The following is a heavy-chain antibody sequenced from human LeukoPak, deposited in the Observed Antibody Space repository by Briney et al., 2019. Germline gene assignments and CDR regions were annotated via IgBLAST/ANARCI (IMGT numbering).Heavy chain of an antibody. Sequence: ASVKVSCKASAYMFTGYYVHWVRQAPGQGLEWMGWTNPNTGDTNYAQKFQGRVTMTRDTSMSTAYMELTRLGSDDTAVYYCARDKGAAGSDYWGQGTLVTVSS. D-gene: IGHD6-13*01. CDR3: ARDKGAAGSDY. J-gene: IGHJ4*02. V-gene: IGHV1-2*02. CDR2: TNPNTGDT. CDR1: AYMFTGYY.